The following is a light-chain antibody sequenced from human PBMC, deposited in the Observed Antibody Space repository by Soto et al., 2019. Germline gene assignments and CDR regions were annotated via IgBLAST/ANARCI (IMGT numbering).Light chain of an antibody. CDR1: SSNIGNNY. Sequence: QSVLTQPPSVSAAPGQKVTISCSGSSSNIGNNYVSWYQQIPGAAPKVLIYDNDKRPSGIPDRFSGSKSGTSATLRITGLQTGDEAAYYCGTWDNLSAGGIFGTGTKVTVL. V-gene: IGLV1-51*01. CDR2: DND. J-gene: IGLJ1*01. CDR3: GTWDNLSAGGI.